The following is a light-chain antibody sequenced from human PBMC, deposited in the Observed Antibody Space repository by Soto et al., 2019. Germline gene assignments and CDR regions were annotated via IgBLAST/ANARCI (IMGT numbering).Light chain of an antibody. CDR2: GAS. CDR3: QQYGGSPPTT. CDR1: QSVTSNY. J-gene: IGKJ5*01. Sequence: EIVLTQSPGTLSLSPGETATLSCRASQSVTSNYLAWYQQKPAQAPRLLIYGASSRATGIPDRFSGSGSGTDFTLTISGLEPEDFAVYYCQQYGGSPPTTFGQGTRPEIE. V-gene: IGKV3-20*01.